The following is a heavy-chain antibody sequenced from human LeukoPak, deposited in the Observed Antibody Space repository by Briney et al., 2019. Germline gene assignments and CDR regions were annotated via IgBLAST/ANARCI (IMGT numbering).Heavy chain of an antibody. D-gene: IGHD1-26*01. CDR1: GGSISSSSYY. J-gene: IGHJ5*02. Sequence: SETLSLTCTVSGGSISSSSYYWGWIRQPPGKEREWIGSSYYSGSTYYNPSLKSRVTISVDTSKTQFYLQLRSVPDADTAVYYCARHLDPTSGSYCSKEDWFDPWGQGTLVTVSS. V-gene: IGHV4-39*01. CDR3: ARHLDPTSGSYCSKEDWFDP. CDR2: SYYSGST.